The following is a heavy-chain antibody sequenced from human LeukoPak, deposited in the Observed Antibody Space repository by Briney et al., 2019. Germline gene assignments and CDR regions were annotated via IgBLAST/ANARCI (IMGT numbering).Heavy chain of an antibody. D-gene: IGHD2-15*01. CDR1: GGSISSYY. J-gene: IGHJ5*02. CDR2: IYYSGST. CDR3: ARARRGYCSGGSCYSVNNWFDP. Sequence: SETLSLTCTVSGGSISSYYWSWIRQPPGKGLEWIGYIYYSGSTNYSPSLKSRVTISGDTSKNQFSLKLSSVTAADTAVYYCARARRGYCSGGSCYSVNNWFDPWGQGTLVTVSS. V-gene: IGHV4-59*01.